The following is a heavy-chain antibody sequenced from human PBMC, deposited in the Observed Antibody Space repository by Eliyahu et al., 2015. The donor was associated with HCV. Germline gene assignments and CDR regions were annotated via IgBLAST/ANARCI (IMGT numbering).Heavy chain of an antibody. CDR2: ISSDGRKK. J-gene: IGHJ4*02. V-gene: IGHV3-30*18. CDR1: GFTFRSYG. CDR3: VKDRPYGSGSLSPDY. Sequence: QVQLVESGGDVVQPGRSLRLSCAGXGFTFRSYGLHWVRLAPGKGLGWVAVISSDGRKKYHADSVKGRFTISRDNSKNTLSLQMNSLRGDDTAVYYCVKDRPYGSGSLSPDYWGQGTLVTVSS. D-gene: IGHD3-10*01.